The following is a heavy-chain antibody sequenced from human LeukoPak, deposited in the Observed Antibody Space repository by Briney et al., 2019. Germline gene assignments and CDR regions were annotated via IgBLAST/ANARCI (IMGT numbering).Heavy chain of an antibody. V-gene: IGHV4-31*03. J-gene: IGHJ4*02. CDR3: AREDDSSGYYSSLDY. CDR2: IYYSGST. D-gene: IGHD3-22*01. CDR1: GGXISSGGYY. Sequence: SQTLSLTCTVSGGXISSGGYYWSWIRQHPGKGLEWIGYIYYSGSTYYNPSLKSRVTISVDTSKNQFSLKLSSVTAADTAVYYCAREDDSSGYYSSLDYWGQGTLVTVSS.